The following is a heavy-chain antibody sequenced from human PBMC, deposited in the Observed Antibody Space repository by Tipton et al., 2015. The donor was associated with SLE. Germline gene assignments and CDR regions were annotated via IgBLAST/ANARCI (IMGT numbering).Heavy chain of an antibody. Sequence: SLRLSCAASGFTFSSYGMHWVRQAPGKGLEWVAFIRYDGSNKYYADSVKGRFTISRDNAKNSLYLQMNSLRAEDTAVYYCARVIPTGTTGGDYWGQGTLVTVSS. CDR2: IRYDGSNK. V-gene: IGHV3-30*02. CDR3: ARVIPTGTTGGDY. D-gene: IGHD1-1*01. J-gene: IGHJ4*02. CDR1: GFTFSSYG.